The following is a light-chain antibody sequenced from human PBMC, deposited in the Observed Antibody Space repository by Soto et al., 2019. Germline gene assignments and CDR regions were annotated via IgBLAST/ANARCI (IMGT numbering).Light chain of an antibody. Sequence: DIVLTQSPGTLSLSPGERATLYCRASQSIATQFFTWYQQRPCQAPRVLLYGTSTRATGIPDRFSGSVSGTDFTLNIRRLEPEDFVVYYCQQYSSSSGYTFGQGTKLEIK. CDR3: QQYSSSSGYT. V-gene: IGKV3-20*01. CDR1: QSIATQF. CDR2: GTS. J-gene: IGKJ2*01.